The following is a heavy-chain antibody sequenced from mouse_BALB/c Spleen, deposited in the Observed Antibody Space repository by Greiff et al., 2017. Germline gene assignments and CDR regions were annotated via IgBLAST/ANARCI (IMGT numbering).Heavy chain of an antibody. Sequence: EVKLVESGGGLVKPGGSLKLSCAASGFTFSSYTMSWVRQTPEKRLEWVATISSGGSYTYYPDSVKGRFTISRDNAKNTLYLQMSSLKSEDTAMYYCTRGENWYFDVWGAGTTVTVSS. CDR2: ISSGGSYT. J-gene: IGHJ1*01. CDR3: TRGENWYFDV. CDR1: GFTFSSYT. V-gene: IGHV5-6-4*01.